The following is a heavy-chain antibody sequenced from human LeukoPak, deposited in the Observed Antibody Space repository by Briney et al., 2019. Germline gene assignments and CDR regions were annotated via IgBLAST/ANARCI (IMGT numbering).Heavy chain of an antibody. CDR2: IYYSGST. D-gene: IGHD3-10*01. Sequence: PSETLSLTCTVSGGSISSSSYYWGWIRQPPGKGLEWIGSIYYSGSTYYNPSLKSRVTISVDTSKNQFSLKLSSVTAADTAVYYCASGGSGSPVWYYYYYYMDVWGKGTTVTISS. CDR1: GGSISSSSYY. V-gene: IGHV4-39*01. CDR3: ASGGSGSPVWYYYYYYMDV. J-gene: IGHJ6*03.